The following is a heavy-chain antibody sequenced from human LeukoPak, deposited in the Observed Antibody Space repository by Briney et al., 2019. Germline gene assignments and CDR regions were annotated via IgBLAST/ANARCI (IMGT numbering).Heavy chain of an antibody. D-gene: IGHD3-3*01. CDR2: INRDGSST. Sequence: GGSLRLSCAASGFTFSTHWINWVRQDPGKGLVWVSRINRDGSSTYYADSVKGRFTISRDNSKNTLYLQMNSLRAEDTAVYYCAQFDFWSGYKDAFDIWGQGTMVTVSS. CDR3: AQFDFWSGYKDAFDI. J-gene: IGHJ3*02. V-gene: IGHV3-74*01. CDR1: GFTFSTHW.